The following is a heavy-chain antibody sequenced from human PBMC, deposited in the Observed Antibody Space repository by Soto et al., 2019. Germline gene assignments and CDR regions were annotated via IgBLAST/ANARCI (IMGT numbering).Heavy chain of an antibody. CDR3: AKDISLRGWVYLVVEY. D-gene: IGHD6-13*01. J-gene: IGHJ4*02. CDR1: GFTFDVYA. Sequence: EVQLVESGGGWVQPGRSLRLSCAASGFTFDVYAMHWVRQAPGQGLEWVSGINYNSGSVGYADSVKGRFTISRDNAKNSLHLQMNCLRVEDTAVYYCAKDISLRGWVYLVVEYWGQVTLVTVSP. V-gene: IGHV3-9*01. CDR2: INYNSGSV.